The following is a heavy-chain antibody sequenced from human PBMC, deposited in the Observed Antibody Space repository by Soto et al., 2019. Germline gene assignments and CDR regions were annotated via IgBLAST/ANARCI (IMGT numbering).Heavy chain of an antibody. CDR1: GFTFRKNV. Sequence: HPGGSLRLSCAASGFTFRKNVLSWVRQAPGKALDWVSGITGSGRDTYYADSVKGRFTISRDNSKNMVFLQMNSLRAEDTALYYCAKNGLDNSPSAIDSWGPGTPVTVSS. CDR3: AKNGLDNSPSAIDS. CDR2: ITGSGRDT. J-gene: IGHJ4*02. V-gene: IGHV3-23*01. D-gene: IGHD2-8*01.